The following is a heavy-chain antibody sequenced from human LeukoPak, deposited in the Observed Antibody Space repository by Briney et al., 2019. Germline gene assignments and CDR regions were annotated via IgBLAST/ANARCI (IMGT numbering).Heavy chain of an antibody. J-gene: IGHJ4*02. D-gene: IGHD2-2*02. CDR2: IYPGDSDT. CDR3: ARQYCSSTSCYTDNFDY. V-gene: IGHV5-51*01. Sequence: PGESLKISCKGSGYSFTSYWIGWVRQMPGKGLEWMGIIYPGDSDTRYSPSFQGQVPISADKSISTAYLQWSSLKASDTAMYYCARQYCSSTSCYTDNFDYWGQGTLVTVSS. CDR1: GYSFTSYW.